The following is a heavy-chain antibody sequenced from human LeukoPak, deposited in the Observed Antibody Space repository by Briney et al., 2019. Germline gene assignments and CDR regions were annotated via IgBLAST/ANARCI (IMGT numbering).Heavy chain of an antibody. CDR1: GYTFTGYY. CDR3: ARDGGYCSSTSCYTGLDY. J-gene: IGHJ4*02. V-gene: IGHV1-2*02. CDR2: INPNSGGT. Sequence: ASVKVSCKASGYTFTGYYMHWVRQAPGQGLEWMGWINPNSGGTNYAQKFQGRVTVTRDTSISTAYMELSRLRSDDTAVYYCARDGGYCSSTSCYTGLDYWGQGTLVTVSS. D-gene: IGHD2-2*02.